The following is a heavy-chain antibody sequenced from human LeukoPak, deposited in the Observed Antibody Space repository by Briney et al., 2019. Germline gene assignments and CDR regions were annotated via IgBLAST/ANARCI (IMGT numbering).Heavy chain of an antibody. Sequence: GGSLRLSCAASGVTFSSYAISWVRQAPGKGLEWIGAISGSGGSTYYADPVRGVVTSSRENSKNTLYLQMYSLRADDTAVYYCAKRPAMIVVVRDYYFDCWGQRTLVTVSS. V-gene: IGHV3-23*01. D-gene: IGHD3-22*01. J-gene: IGHJ4*02. CDR3: AKRPAMIVVVRDYYFDC. CDR1: GVTFSSYA. CDR2: ISGSGGST.